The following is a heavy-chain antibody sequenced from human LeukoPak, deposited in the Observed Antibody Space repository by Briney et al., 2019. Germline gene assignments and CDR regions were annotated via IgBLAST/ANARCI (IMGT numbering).Heavy chain of an antibody. CDR3: ARGSPLSYSGNPPRAFDT. Sequence: ASVKVSCKASGYTFSSFGISWVRQAPGQGLECMGWISTCNGDTNYVQKLQDRVRMTTDASTNTAYLELRSLSSDDTAVYYCARGSPLSYSGNPPRAFDTWGQGTTVIVSS. J-gene: IGHJ3*02. CDR2: ISTCNGDT. V-gene: IGHV1-18*01. CDR1: GYTFSSFG. D-gene: IGHD4-23*01.